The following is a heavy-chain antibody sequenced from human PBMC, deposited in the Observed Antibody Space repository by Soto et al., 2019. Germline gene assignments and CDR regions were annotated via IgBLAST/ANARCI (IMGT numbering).Heavy chain of an antibody. Sequence: GESLKISCKGSGYTFPSYWIGWVRQMPGKGLEWMGIIYPGDSDTRYSPSFQGQVTISADKSISTAYLQWSSLKASDTAMYYCARRSSYYDILTGYHWFDPWGQGTLVTVSS. V-gene: IGHV5-51*01. CDR1: GYTFPSYW. CDR2: IYPGDSDT. J-gene: IGHJ5*02. D-gene: IGHD3-9*01. CDR3: ARRSSYYDILTGYHWFDP.